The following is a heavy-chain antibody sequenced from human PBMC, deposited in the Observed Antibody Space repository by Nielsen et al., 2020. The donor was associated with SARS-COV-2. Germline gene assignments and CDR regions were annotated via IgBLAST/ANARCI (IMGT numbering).Heavy chain of an antibody. CDR3: ARDRNIAATDPFFDY. D-gene: IGHD6-13*01. CDR1: GITFDIFT. V-gene: IGHV3-23*01. CDR2: ISGAGGSTT. Sequence: GESLKISCAASGITFDIFTMTWVRHTPGGGLEWVSGISGAGGSTTLYADSVRGRFTISGDDSKNTLYLQMTSLRAEDTAVYYCARDRNIAATDPFFDYWGRGTLVTVSS. J-gene: IGHJ4*02.